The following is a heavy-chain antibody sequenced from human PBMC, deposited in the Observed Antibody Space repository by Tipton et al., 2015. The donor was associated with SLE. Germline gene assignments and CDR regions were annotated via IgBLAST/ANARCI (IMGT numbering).Heavy chain of an antibody. CDR3: ASSVPAYAFDI. V-gene: IGHV4-38-2*01. D-gene: IGHD6-25*01. Sequence: GLVKPSETLSLTCAVTGYSISSEYYWGWIRQAPGKGLEWIGSIYHSGTTYYNLSLRSRVTISVDTSKSQFSLQLISVTAADTAVYYCASSVPAYAFDIWGQGTMVTVSS. CDR2: IYHSGTT. CDR1: GYSISSEYY. J-gene: IGHJ3*02.